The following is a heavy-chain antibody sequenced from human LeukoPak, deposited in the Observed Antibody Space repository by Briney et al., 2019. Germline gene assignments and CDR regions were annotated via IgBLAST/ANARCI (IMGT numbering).Heavy chain of an antibody. Sequence: GASVKVSCKASGYTFTSYGISWVRQAPGQGLEWMGWISAYNGNTNYAQKLQGRVTMTTDTSTSTAYMELRSLRSDDTAVYYCARDTPIQLWSSPQYYYYYYMDVWGKGTTVTVSS. CDR2: ISAYNGNT. CDR1: GYTFTSYG. CDR3: ARDTPIQLWSSPQYYYYYYMDV. V-gene: IGHV1-18*01. D-gene: IGHD5-18*01. J-gene: IGHJ6*03.